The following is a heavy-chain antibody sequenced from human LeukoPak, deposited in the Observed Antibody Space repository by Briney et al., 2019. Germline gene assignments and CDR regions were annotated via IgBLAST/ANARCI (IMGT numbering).Heavy chain of an antibody. V-gene: IGHV4-39*07. J-gene: IGHJ6*02. CDR2: VHHSGIT. CDR1: GGFISSGGYY. D-gene: IGHD2-2*01. Sequence: SETLSLTCVVSGGFISSGGYYWGWIRHPPEKGLEWIGSVHHSGITYYNTSLKSRVTISVDKSKNQFSLKLSSVTAADTAVYYCARGRSTSPLSYGMDVWGQGTTVTVSS. CDR3: ARGRSTSPLSYGMDV.